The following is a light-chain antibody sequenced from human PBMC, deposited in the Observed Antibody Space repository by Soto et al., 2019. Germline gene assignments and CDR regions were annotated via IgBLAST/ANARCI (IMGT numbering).Light chain of an antibody. Sequence: DIQMTQSPSTPSASVGERVSITCLASQSNNSWLAWYQQKPGKAPILLIYKASSLESGVPSRFSGSGSGTEFTLTISSLQPDDSATYYCQQYKNYSPWTFGQGTKVEIK. CDR1: QSNNSW. CDR3: QQYKNYSPWT. V-gene: IGKV1-5*03. CDR2: KAS. J-gene: IGKJ1*01.